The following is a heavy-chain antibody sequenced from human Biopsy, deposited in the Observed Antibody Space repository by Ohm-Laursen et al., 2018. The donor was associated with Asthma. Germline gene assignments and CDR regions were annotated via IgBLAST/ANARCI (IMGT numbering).Heavy chain of an antibody. D-gene: IGHD3-10*01. CDR3: AREKAYGSGSLYGMDV. Sequence: SDTLSLTCAVYGGSFSGYYWSWIRQPPGKGLEWIGEINHSGSTNYNPSLKSRVTISVDTSKNQVSLKLSSVTAADTAVYYCAREKAYGSGSLYGMDVWGHGTTVTVSS. CDR1: GGSFSGYY. V-gene: IGHV4-34*01. CDR2: INHSGST. J-gene: IGHJ6*02.